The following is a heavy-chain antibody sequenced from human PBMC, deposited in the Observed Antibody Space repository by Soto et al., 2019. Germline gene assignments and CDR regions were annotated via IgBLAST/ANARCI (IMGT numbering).Heavy chain of an antibody. V-gene: IGHV3-48*03. CDR1: GFTFSSYE. J-gene: IGHJ6*02. CDR3: ASDPSGYSSGWYSGMDV. CDR2: ISSSGSTI. Sequence: GGSLRLSCAASGFTFSSYEMNWVRQAPGKGLEWVSYISSSGSTIYYADSVKGRFTISRDNAKNSLYLQMNSLRAEDTAVYYCASDPSGYSSGWYSGMDVWGQGTTVTVSS. D-gene: IGHD6-19*01.